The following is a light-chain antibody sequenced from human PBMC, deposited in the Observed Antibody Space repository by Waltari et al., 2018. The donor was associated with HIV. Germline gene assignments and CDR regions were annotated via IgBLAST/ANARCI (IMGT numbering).Light chain of an antibody. CDR1: SSDVGGYNY. CDR3: SSYTSSSPYL. Sequence: QSALTQPASVSGSPGQSITISCTGTSSDVGGYNYVSWYQHHPGKAPKLLIYEVSHRSSGVSNLFSGSKSDNAASLTISGLQAEDDADYYCSSYTSSSPYLFGTGTKVTVL. CDR2: EVS. V-gene: IGLV2-14*01. J-gene: IGLJ1*01.